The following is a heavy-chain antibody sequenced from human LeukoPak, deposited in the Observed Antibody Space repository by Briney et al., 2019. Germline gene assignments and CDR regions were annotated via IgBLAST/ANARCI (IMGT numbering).Heavy chain of an antibody. D-gene: IGHD2-2*01. J-gene: IGHJ4*02. CDR1: GFTFSSYW. Sequence: GGSLRLSCVAGGFTFSSYWMSWVRQAPGKGLEWVANIKQDGSEKYYVDSVKGRFTISRDNAKNSLYLQMNSLRAEDTAVYYCASDGGGGYCSSTSCYPVYWGQGTLVTVSS. V-gene: IGHV3-7*05. CDR2: IKQDGSEK. CDR3: ASDGGGGYCSSTSCYPVY.